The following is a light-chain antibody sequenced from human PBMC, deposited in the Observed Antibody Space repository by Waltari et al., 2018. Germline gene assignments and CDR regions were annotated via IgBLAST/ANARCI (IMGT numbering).Light chain of an antibody. CDR3: QQYYNWLQT. CDR2: DAS. CDR1: QSISSY. J-gene: IGKJ1*01. V-gene: IGKV3-15*01. Sequence: EIVITQSPATLSLSPGERATLSCRASQSISSYLAWYQQKPGQAPRLVMYDASTRATGIPARFSGSGSGTEFTLTISSLQSEDFTVYYCQQYYNWLQTFGQGTKVEIK.